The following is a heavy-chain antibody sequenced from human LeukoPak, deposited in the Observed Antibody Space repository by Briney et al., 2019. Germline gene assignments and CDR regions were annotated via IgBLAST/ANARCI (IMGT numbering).Heavy chain of an antibody. V-gene: IGHV3-74*03. D-gene: IGHD1-1*01. CDR3: TRVQAGRTGLMDV. CDR1: GFSLSGYW. Sequence: PGGSLRLLCAASGFSLSGYWMHWVRQAPGKGLVWVSRISPEGSGTTYADSVKGRFTISRDTAKNTVYLQMNSLRDEDAAVYHCTRVQAGRTGLMDVWGRRTTVTVSS. J-gene: IGHJ6*01. CDR2: ISPEGSGT.